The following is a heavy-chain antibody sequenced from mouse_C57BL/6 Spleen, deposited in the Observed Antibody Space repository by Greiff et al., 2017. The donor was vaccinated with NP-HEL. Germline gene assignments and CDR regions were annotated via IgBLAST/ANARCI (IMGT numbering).Heavy chain of an antibody. D-gene: IGHD2-3*01. CDR2: INYDGSST. V-gene: IGHV5-16*01. CDR1: GFTFSDYY. J-gene: IGHJ2*01. Sequence: EVKLVESEGGLVQPGSSMKLSCTASGFTFSDYYMAWVRQVPEKGLEWVANINYDGSSTYYLDSLKSRFIISRDNAKNTLYLQMSSLKSEDTATYYCAPDLDGYFPYFAYWGQGTTLTVSS. CDR3: APDLDGYFPYFAY.